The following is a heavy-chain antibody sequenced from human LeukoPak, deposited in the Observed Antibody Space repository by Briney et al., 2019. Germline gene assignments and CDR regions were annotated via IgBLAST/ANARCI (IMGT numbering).Heavy chain of an antibody. CDR2: ISYDGSNK. J-gene: IGHJ4*02. Sequence: GKSLRLSCAGSGFSFSNYGMHWVRQAPGKGLEWVAVISYDGSNKYYADSVKGRFTISRDNSKNTLYLQMNSLRAEDTAVYYCAKDPLPYYYDSSGFGYWGQGTLVTVSS. CDR1: GFSFSNYG. V-gene: IGHV3-30*18. D-gene: IGHD3-22*01. CDR3: AKDPLPYYYDSSGFGY.